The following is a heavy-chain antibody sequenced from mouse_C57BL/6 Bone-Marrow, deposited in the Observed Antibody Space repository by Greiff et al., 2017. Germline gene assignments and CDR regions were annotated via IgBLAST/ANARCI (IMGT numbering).Heavy chain of an antibody. D-gene: IGHD2-4*01. CDR1: GFSLTSYG. CDR2: IWSGGST. Sequence: QVQLQQSGPGLVQPSQSLSITCTVSGFSLTSYGVHWVRQSPGKGLEWLGVIWSGGSTDYNAAFISRLSISKDNSKSQVFFKMNSLQADDTAIYYCARVYDYHYYAMDYWGQGTSVTVSS. J-gene: IGHJ4*01. CDR3: ARVYDYHYYAMDY. V-gene: IGHV2-2*01.